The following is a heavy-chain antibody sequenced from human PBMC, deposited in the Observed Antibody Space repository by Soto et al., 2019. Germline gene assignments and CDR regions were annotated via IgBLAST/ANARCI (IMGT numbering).Heavy chain of an antibody. CDR1: GFSLYNYA. V-gene: IGHV3-48*02. J-gene: IGHJ2*01. CDR3: GRDPSRGNKWAPYVDL. CDR2: ISLSSANI. D-gene: IGHD5-18*01. Sequence: EVQLVESGGGLVQPGGSLRLSCAASGFSLYNYAMDWVRQAPGQGLEWVSYISLSSANIHYADSVRGRFTVSRDNAKNSLNLQTSSLRDGAAAVYYCGRDPSRGNKWAPYVDLWGSGTLSTVSS.